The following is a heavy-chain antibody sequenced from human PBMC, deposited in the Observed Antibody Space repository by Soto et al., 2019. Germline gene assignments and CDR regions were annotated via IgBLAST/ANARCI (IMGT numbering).Heavy chain of an antibody. CDR2: IIPIFGTA. CDR3: ARVDCGGDCYSATWDYYYGMDV. Sequence: QVQLVQSGAEVKKPGSSVKVSCKASGGTFSSYAISWVRQAPEQGLEWMGGIIPIFGTANYAHKFQGRVTITADKSRSTAYMEGSSVRSEDTAVYYCARVDCGGDCYSATWDYYYGMDVWGQGTTVTVSS. D-gene: IGHD2-21*02. V-gene: IGHV1-69*06. J-gene: IGHJ6*02. CDR1: GGTFSSYA.